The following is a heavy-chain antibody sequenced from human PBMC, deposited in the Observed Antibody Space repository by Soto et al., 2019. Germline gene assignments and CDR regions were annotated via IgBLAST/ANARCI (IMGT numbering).Heavy chain of an antibody. V-gene: IGHV4-61*01. CDR3: ARQDYGGGYYYYGMDV. J-gene: IGHJ6*02. CDR2: IYYSGST. Sequence: SETLSLTCTVPGGSVSSGSYYWSWIRQPPGKGLEWIGYIYYSGSTNYNPSLKSRVTISVDTSKNQFSLKLSSVTAADTAVYYCARQDYGGGYYYYGMDVWGQGTTVTVSS. CDR1: GGSVSSGSYY. D-gene: IGHD4-17*01.